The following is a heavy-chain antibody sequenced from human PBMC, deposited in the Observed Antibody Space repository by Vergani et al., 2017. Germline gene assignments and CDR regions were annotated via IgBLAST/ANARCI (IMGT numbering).Heavy chain of an antibody. D-gene: IGHD3-3*01. V-gene: IGHV3-66*02. CDR3: ARVFDYDFWSGYYLYYYYYMDV. Sequence: EVQLVESGGGLVKPGGSLRLSCAASGSTVSGNYMTWVRKAPGKGLEWVSHIYSGDETYYADSVKGRVTISRDTSKNTLHLQINNLRVEDTAVYYCARVFDYDFWSGYYLYYYYYMDVWGKGTTVTVSS. CDR1: GSTVSGNY. J-gene: IGHJ6*03. CDR2: IYSGDET.